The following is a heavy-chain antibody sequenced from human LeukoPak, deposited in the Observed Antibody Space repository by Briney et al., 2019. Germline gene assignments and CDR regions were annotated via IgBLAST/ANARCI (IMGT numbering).Heavy chain of an antibody. V-gene: IGHV4-34*01. Sequence: SETLSLTCAVYGGSFSGYYWSWIRQPPGKGLEWIVEINHSGSTNCNPSLKSRVTISVDTSKNQFSLKLSSVTAADTAVYYCARGGLEGYCSSTSCYPLYYFDYWGQGTLVTVSS. J-gene: IGHJ4*02. CDR3: ARGGLEGYCSSTSCYPLYYFDY. D-gene: IGHD2-2*01. CDR2: INHSGST. CDR1: GGSFSGYY.